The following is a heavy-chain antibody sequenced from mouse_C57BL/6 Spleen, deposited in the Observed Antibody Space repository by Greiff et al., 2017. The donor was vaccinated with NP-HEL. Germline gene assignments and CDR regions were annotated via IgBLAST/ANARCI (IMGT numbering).Heavy chain of an antibody. CDR1: GFNIKNTY. Sequence: VQLKESVAELVRPGASVKLSCTASGFNIKNTYMHWVKQRPEQGLEWIGRIDPANGNTKYAPKFQGKATITADTSSNTAYLQLSSLTSEDTAIYYCARDYGSSDEGGYYFDYWGQGTTLTVSS. V-gene: IGHV14-3*01. CDR2: IDPANGNT. J-gene: IGHJ2*01. CDR3: ARDYGSSDEGGYYFDY. D-gene: IGHD1-1*01.